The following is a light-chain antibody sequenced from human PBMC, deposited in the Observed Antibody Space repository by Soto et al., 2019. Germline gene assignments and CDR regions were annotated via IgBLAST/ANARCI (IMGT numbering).Light chain of an antibody. J-gene: IGKJ5*01. V-gene: IGKV3-11*01. Sequence: EIVLIQSPATLSLSPGERATLSCRASQSVSNFVAWYQQKPGQAPRLLIYDASNRATGIPARFSGSGSGTDFTLTISSLEPEDFAVYYCQQRINWPSITFGQGTRLEIK. CDR3: QQRINWPSIT. CDR1: QSVSNF. CDR2: DAS.